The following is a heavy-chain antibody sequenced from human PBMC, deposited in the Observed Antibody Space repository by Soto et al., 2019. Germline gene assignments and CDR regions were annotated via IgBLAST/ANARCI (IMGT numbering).Heavy chain of an antibody. CDR2: IYYSGST. V-gene: IGHV4-39*01. J-gene: IGHJ4*02. Sequence: QLQLQESAPGLVKPSETLSLTCTVSGGSISSSSYYWGWIRQPPGKGLEWIGSIYYSGSTSYNPSLKGRVTLSVDTSKNQFSLKLSSVTVADTAVYYCARTRIIFGVVIRFDYWGQGTLVTVSS. CDR1: GGSISSSSYY. D-gene: IGHD3-3*02. CDR3: ARTRIIFGVVIRFDY.